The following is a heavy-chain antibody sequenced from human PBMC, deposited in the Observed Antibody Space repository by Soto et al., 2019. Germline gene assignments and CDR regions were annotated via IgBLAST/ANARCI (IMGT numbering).Heavy chain of an antibody. Sequence: GGSLRLSCAASGFTFSDYYMSWIRQAPGKGLEWVSYISSSSSYTNYADSVKGRFTISRDNAKNSLYLQMNSLRAEDTAVYYCASLPLLPYDFWSGYYRPNYGMDVWGQGTTVTVSS. V-gene: IGHV3-11*06. D-gene: IGHD3-3*01. J-gene: IGHJ6*02. CDR1: GFTFSDYY. CDR2: ISSSSSYT. CDR3: ASLPLLPYDFWSGYYRPNYGMDV.